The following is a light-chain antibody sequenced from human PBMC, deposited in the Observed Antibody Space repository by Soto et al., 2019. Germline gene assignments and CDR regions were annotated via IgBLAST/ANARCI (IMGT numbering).Light chain of an antibody. V-gene: IGKV1-9*01. Sequence: DIPLTQSPSFLSASVGDTVTITCRASQGMSTYLAWYQQKPGKVPKLLIRSASTLQSGVPPRFSGGGSGTEFTPTISTLQPDDSGIYYCQQLNGYQLAFGGGTKVEIK. J-gene: IGKJ4*01. CDR3: QQLNGYQLA. CDR1: QGMSTY. CDR2: SAS.